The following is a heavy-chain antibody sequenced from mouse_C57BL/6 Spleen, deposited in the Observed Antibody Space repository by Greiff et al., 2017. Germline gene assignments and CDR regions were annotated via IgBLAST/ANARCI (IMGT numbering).Heavy chain of an antibody. V-gene: IGHV1-15*01. D-gene: IGHD1-1*02. Sequence: QVQLQQSGPELVRPGASVTLSCKASGYTFTDYEMHWVKQTPVHGLEWIGAIDPETGGTAYNQKFKGKAILTADKSSSTAYIELLSLTSEDYAVYYCTGPYGGRRYAYWGQGTLLTVSA. CDR2: IDPETGGT. CDR1: GYTFTDYE. CDR3: TGPYGGRRYAY. J-gene: IGHJ3*01.